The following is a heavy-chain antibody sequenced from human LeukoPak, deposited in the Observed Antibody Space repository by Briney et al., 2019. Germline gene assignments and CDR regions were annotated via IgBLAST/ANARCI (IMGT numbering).Heavy chain of an antibody. CDR2: IRSSSSYT. CDR1: GFTFSDYY. J-gene: IGHJ4*02. Sequence: GGSLRLSCAASGFTFSDYYMSWIRQAPGKGLEWVSYIRSSSSYTNYADSVKGRFTISRDNAKNSLYLQMNSLRAEDTAVYYCARDYYGSGSYFGRLDYWGQGTLVTVSS. CDR3: ARDYYGSGSYFGRLDY. D-gene: IGHD3-10*01. V-gene: IGHV3-11*05.